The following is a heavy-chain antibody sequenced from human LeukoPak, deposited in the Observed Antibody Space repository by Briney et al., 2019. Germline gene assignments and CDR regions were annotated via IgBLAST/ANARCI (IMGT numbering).Heavy chain of an antibody. J-gene: IGHJ5*02. CDR1: GYRFANYW. CDR2: IYPGDSDT. D-gene: IGHD2-8*01. Sequence: PGESLKISCKGSGYRFANYWINWVRQMPGKGLEWMGIIYPGDSDTRYSPSFQGQVTISADKSISTAYLQWTSVKASDTATYYCVRQEGRTKAIKSRLYPWGQGTLVTVSS. V-gene: IGHV5-51*01. CDR3: VRQEGRTKAIKSRLYP.